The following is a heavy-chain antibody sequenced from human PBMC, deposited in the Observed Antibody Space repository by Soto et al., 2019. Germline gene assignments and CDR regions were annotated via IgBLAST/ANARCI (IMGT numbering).Heavy chain of an antibody. V-gene: IGHV1-3*01. Sequence: GXSVKVSCKASGYTFTSYAMHWVRQAPGQRLEWMGWINAGNGNTKYSQKFQGRVTITRDTSASTAYMELSSLRSEDTAVYYCARDPSYYGMDVWGQGTTVTVSS. CDR3: ARDPSYYGMDV. J-gene: IGHJ6*02. CDR1: GYTFTSYA. CDR2: INAGNGNT.